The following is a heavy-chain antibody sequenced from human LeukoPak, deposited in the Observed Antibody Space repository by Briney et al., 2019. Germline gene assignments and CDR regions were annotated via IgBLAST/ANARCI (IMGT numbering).Heavy chain of an antibody. CDR3: ARELYRSATMVRGALAT. Sequence: PGGSLRLSCAASGFTFSDYYMSWIRQAPGKGLERVSYISSSGSTIYYADSVKGRFTISRDNAKNSLYLQMNSLRAEDTAVYYCARELYRSATMVRGALATWGQGTLVTVS. CDR1: GFTFSDYY. CDR2: ISSSGSTI. J-gene: IGHJ4*02. V-gene: IGHV3-11*01. D-gene: IGHD3-10*01.